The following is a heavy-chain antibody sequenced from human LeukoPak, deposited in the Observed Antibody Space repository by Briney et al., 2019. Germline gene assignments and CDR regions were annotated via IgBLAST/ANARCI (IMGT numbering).Heavy chain of an antibody. CDR1: GGSISSSSYY. Sequence: SETLSLTCTVSGGSISSSSYYWGWIRQPPGKGLEWIGSIYYSGSTYYNPSLKSRVTISVDTSKNQFSLKLSSVTAADTAVYYCARVPPRLSTVAGTGWFDPWGQGTLVTVSS. D-gene: IGHD6-19*01. J-gene: IGHJ5*02. CDR2: IYYSGST. V-gene: IGHV4-39*07. CDR3: ARVPPRLSTVAGTGWFDP.